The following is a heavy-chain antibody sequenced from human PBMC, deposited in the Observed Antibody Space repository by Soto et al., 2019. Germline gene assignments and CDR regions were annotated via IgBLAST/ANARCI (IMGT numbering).Heavy chain of an antibody. CDR1: GYTFTSYA. D-gene: IGHD3-10*01. CDR3: AGSPGYYYGMDV. V-gene: IGHV1-3*05. J-gene: IGHJ6*02. Sequence: QVQLVQSGAEEKKPGASVKVSCKASGYTFTSYAMHWVRQAPGQRLEWMGWIDAGNGNTKYSQKLQGRVTITRDTSASTAYMELSSLSAEDTAVYYCAGSPGYYYGMDVWGQGATVTVSS. CDR2: IDAGNGNT.